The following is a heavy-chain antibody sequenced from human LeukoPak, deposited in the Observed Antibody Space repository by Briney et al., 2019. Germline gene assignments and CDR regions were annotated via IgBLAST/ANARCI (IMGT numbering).Heavy chain of an antibody. CDR3: ARDHITMIRGVSYYYYGMDV. J-gene: IGHJ6*02. V-gene: IGHV3-33*01. CDR1: RFTFSNYG. CDR2: IWYDGSNK. D-gene: IGHD3-10*01. Sequence: GRSLRLSCAASRFTFSNYGMHWVRQAPGKGLEWVAVIWYDGSNKYYADSVKGRFTISRDNAKNSLYLQMNSLRAEDTAVYYCARDHITMIRGVSYYYYGMDVWGQGTTVTVSS.